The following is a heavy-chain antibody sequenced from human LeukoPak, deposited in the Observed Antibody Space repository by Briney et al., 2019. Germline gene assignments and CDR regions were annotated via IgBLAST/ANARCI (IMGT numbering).Heavy chain of an antibody. D-gene: IGHD2-8*01. CDR3: ATAGLMGPTYFGLFV. CDR2: FHREDGDK. V-gene: IGHV1-24*01. CDR1: GYPLNELS. Sequence: ASVKLSCKVSGYPLNELSMHWVRQAPGKGFECMGGFHREDGDKIYAQNFQGRFTLTKDTSTDTAYMELSTLRSEDTAVYYCATAGLMGPTYFGLFVWGQGTTVTVSS. J-gene: IGHJ6*02.